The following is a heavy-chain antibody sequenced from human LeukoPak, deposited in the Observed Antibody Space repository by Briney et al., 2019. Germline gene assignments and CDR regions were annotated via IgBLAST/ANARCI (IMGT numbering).Heavy chain of an antibody. Sequence: GGSLRLPCVASGFTFSSYSMNWVRQAPGKGLEWVSYITRSSSAKFYADSVKGRFTISRDNAENLLYLQMNSLRAEDTAVYYCTRDQEGSDYWGQGTLVTVSS. CDR2: ITRSSSAK. CDR1: GFTFSSYS. CDR3: TRDQEGSDY. V-gene: IGHV3-48*01. J-gene: IGHJ4*02.